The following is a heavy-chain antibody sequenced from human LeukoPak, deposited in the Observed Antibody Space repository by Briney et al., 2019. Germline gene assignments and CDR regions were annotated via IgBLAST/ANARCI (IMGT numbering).Heavy chain of an antibody. CDR1: EFSFSSYE. Sequence: GGSLRLSCAASEFSFSSYEMNWVRQAPGKGLEWVSYISRGGSTIYYAHSVKGRFTISRDNAKNSLYLQMNSLRAEDTAVYYCARGGVLWFGELTYWGQGTLVTVSS. J-gene: IGHJ4*02. CDR2: ISRGGSTI. V-gene: IGHV3-48*03. CDR3: ARGGVLWFGELTY. D-gene: IGHD3-10*01.